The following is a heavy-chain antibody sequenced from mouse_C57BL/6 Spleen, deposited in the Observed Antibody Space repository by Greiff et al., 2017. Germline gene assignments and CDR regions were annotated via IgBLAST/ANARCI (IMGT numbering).Heavy chain of an antibody. V-gene: IGHV14-4*01. CDR3: RGLRRDYFDY. CDR2: IDPENGDT. CDR1: GFNIKDDY. Sequence: VQLQQSGAELVRPGASVKLSCTASGFNIKDDYMHWVKQRPEQGLEWIGWIDPENGDTEYASKFQGKATITADTSSNTAYLQLGGLTSEYTAVYYCRGLRRDYFDYWGQGTTLTVSS. J-gene: IGHJ2*01. D-gene: IGHD2-2*01.